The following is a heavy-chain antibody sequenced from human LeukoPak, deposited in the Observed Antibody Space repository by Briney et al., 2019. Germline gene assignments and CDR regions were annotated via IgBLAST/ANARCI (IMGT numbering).Heavy chain of an antibody. Sequence: GGYLRLYCAASGFTFNNYGMHWVPQAPGKGREGGAILRYDGRNKYHADSVRGRFTISRDSPKNTLYLQMNSLRAEDTAVYYCARDKGASYLSSFDFWGQGTLVTVSS. V-gene: IGHV3-30*02. D-gene: IGHD2-2*01. CDR1: GFTFNNYG. CDR3: ARDKGASYLSSFDF. CDR2: LRYDGRNK. J-gene: IGHJ4*02.